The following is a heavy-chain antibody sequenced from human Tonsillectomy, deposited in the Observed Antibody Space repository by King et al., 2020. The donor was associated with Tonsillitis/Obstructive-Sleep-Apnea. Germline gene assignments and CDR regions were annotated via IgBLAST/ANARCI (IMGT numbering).Heavy chain of an antibody. D-gene: IGHD3-22*01. CDR3: AKDIIDSSGCYVRD. V-gene: IGHV3-43*02. CDR1: GFTFDDYA. Sequence: VQLVESGGGVVQPGGSLRLSCAASGFTFDDYAMHWVRQAPGKGLVWVSLISGDGSSTYYADSVKGRFTISRDNSKNSLYLQMNSLRTEDTALYYCAKDIIDSSGCYVRDWGQGTLVTVSS. CDR2: ISGDGSST. J-gene: IGHJ4*02.